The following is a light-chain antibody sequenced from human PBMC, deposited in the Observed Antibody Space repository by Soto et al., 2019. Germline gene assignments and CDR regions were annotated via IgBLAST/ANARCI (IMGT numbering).Light chain of an antibody. Sequence: DIVMTQSPDSLAVSLGERATINCKSSQSVLYSFNNKNYLAWYQQRPGQPPKLLIYWASTREPGVPDRFSGTGSGTDFTLTISSLQAEDVAVYYCQQYYSTRSITFRGGTKVEIK. CDR1: QSVLYSFNNKNY. J-gene: IGKJ4*01. CDR2: WAS. V-gene: IGKV4-1*01. CDR3: QQYYSTRSIT.